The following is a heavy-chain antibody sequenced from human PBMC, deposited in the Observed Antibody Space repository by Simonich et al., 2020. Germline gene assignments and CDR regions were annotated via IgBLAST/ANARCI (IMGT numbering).Heavy chain of an antibody. V-gene: IGHV4-39*01. CDR1: GGSISSSSYY. Sequence: QLQLQESGPGLVKPSETLSLTCTVSGGSISSSSYYWGWIRQPPGKGLEWIGGIYYSGSTYNNPSLKSRVTISVDTSKDQFSLKLSSVTAADTAVYYCASTLFTASSSFAFDIWGQGTMVTVSS. J-gene: IGHJ3*02. CDR2: IYYSGST. CDR3: ASTLFTASSSFAFDI. D-gene: IGHD6-6*01.